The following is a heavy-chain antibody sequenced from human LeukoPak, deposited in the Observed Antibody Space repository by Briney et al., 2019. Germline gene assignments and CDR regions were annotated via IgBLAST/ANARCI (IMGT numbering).Heavy chain of an antibody. V-gene: IGHV4-4*07. CDR3: ARGQYYYGSGSSGPWFDP. CDR2: IYTSGST. Sequence: PSETLSLTCTVSGGSISSYYWSWIRQPAGKGLEWIGRIYTSGSTNYNPSLKSRVTMSVDTSKNQFSLKLSSVTAADTAVYYCARGQYYYGSGSSGPWFDPWGQGTLVTVSS. CDR1: GGSISSYY. D-gene: IGHD3-10*01. J-gene: IGHJ5*02.